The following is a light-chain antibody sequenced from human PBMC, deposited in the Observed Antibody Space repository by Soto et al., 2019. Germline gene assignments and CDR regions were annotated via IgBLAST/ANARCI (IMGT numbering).Light chain of an antibody. CDR3: TSFTTSSTYV. V-gene: IGLV2-14*01. Sequence: QLVLTQPASVSGSPGQSITISCTGTSSDVGAYNYVSWYQQFPGKAPKLMIYEVTNRPSGVSNRFSGSKSGNTASLTISGLHAEDEGDYYCTSFTTSSTYVFGTGTTLTVL. CDR1: SSDVGAYNY. J-gene: IGLJ1*01. CDR2: EVT.